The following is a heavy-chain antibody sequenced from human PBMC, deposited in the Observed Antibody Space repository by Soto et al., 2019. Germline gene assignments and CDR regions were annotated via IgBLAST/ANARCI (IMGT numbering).Heavy chain of an antibody. Sequence: EVQLVESGGGLVQPGGSLRLSCAASAFTLSRYSMNWVRQAPGKGLEWISYISSGSGTIHYADSVKGRFTISRDNAKNSLYLQMNSLRDEDTAVYYCASDTFANWNFYYYGMDVWGQGTTVTVSS. J-gene: IGHJ6*02. V-gene: IGHV3-48*02. CDR3: ASDTFANWNFYYYGMDV. D-gene: IGHD1-20*01. CDR2: ISSGSGTI. CDR1: AFTLSRYS.